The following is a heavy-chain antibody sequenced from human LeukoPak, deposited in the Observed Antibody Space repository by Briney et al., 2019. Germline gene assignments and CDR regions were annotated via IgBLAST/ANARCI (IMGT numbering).Heavy chain of an antibody. D-gene: IGHD5-18*01. CDR1: GFTLGGHD. CDR3: VREARGYHYTYFDY. CDR2: VSAGHHA. Sequence: GGSLRLSCTASGFTLGGHDMHWVRQTTGDGLEWVAAVSAGHHAFYAGSVKGRFTVSREDAKNSLYLQMNSPRAGDTAVYYCVREARGYHYTYFDYWGQGSLVTVSS. V-gene: IGHV3-13*01. J-gene: IGHJ4*02.